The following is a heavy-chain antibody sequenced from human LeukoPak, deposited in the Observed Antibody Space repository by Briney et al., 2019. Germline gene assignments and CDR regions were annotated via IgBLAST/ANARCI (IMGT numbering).Heavy chain of an antibody. V-gene: IGHV1-69*04. CDR3: ASGAIAVADNGDY. CDR2: IIPILGIA. D-gene: IGHD6-19*01. CDR1: GGTFSSYA. J-gene: IGHJ4*02. Sequence: GASVKVSCKASGGTFSSYAISWVRQAPGQGLEWMGRIIPILGIANYAQKFQGRVTITADKSTSTAYMELSSLRSEDTAVYYCASGAIAVADNGDYWGQGTLVTVSS.